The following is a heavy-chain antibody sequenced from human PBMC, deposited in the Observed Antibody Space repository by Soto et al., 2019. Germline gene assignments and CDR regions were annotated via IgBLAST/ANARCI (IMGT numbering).Heavy chain of an antibody. J-gene: IGHJ4*02. V-gene: IGHV3-15*01. CDR1: GFTFSNAW. Sequence: NPGGSLRLSCAASGFTFSNAWMSWVRQAPGKGLEWVGRIKSKTDGGTTDYAAPVKGRFTISRDDSKNTLYLQMNSLKTEDTAVYYCTSPLPIYDILTLGPFGWGQGTLVTVSS. D-gene: IGHD3-9*01. CDR3: TSPLPIYDILTLGPFG. CDR2: IKSKTDGGTT.